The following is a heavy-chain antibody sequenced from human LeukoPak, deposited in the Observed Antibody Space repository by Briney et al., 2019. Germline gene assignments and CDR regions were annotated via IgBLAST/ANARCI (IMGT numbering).Heavy chain of an antibody. J-gene: IGHJ4*02. D-gene: IGHD6-19*01. V-gene: IGHV3-23*01. CDR3: AKAVLLRYSSGWYDFDY. Sequence: TGGSLRLSCAASGFTFSSYAMSWVRQAPGKGPEWVSAISGSGGSTYYADSVKGRFTISRDNSKNTLYLQMNSLRAEDTAVYYCAKAVLLRYSSGWYDFDYWGQGTLVTVSS. CDR1: GFTFSSYA. CDR2: ISGSGGST.